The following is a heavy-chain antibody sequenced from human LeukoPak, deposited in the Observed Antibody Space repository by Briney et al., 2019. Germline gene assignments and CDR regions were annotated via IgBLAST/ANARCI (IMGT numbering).Heavy chain of an antibody. CDR1: GFTFSSYG. CDR2: IWYDGSNK. J-gene: IGHJ6*03. CDR3: ARDHYFWSGYPRYYYYYMDV. V-gene: IGHV3-33*01. D-gene: IGHD3-3*01. Sequence: GGSLRLSCAASGFTFSSYGMHWVRQAPGKGLEWVAVIWYDGSNKYYADSVTGRFTISRDNSKNTLYLQMNSLRAEDTAVYYCARDHYFWSGYPRYYYYYMDVWGKGTTVTVSS.